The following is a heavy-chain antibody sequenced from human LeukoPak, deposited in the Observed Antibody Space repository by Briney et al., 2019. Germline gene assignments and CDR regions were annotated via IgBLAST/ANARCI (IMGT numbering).Heavy chain of an antibody. Sequence: TGGSLRLSCAASGFTFSSYAMSWVRQAPGKGLEWVSAISGSGGNTYYADSVKGRFTISRDNSKNTLHLQMNSLRAEDTAVYYCARYYGSGSYWTDYWGQGTLVTVSS. J-gene: IGHJ4*02. CDR2: ISGSGGNT. CDR3: ARYYGSGSYWTDY. D-gene: IGHD3-10*01. V-gene: IGHV3-23*01. CDR1: GFTFSSYA.